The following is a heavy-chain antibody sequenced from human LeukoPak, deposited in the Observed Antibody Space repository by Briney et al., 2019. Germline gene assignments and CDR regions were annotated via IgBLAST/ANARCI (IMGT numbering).Heavy chain of an antibody. V-gene: IGHV1-18*01. CDR3: ARVRKGYSYGSGYYYMDV. CDR2: ISAYNGNT. J-gene: IGHJ6*03. D-gene: IGHD5-18*01. CDR1: GYTFTSYG. Sequence: GASVKVSCKASGYTFTSYGISWVRQAPGQGLEWMGWISAYNGNTNYAQKLQGRVTMTTDTSTSTAYMALRSLRSDDTAVYYCARVRKGYSYGSGYYYMDVWGKGTTVTISS.